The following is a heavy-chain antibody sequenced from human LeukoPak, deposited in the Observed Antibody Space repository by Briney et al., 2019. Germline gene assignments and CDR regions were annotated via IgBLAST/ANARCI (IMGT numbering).Heavy chain of an antibody. D-gene: IGHD5-18*01. Sequence: ASVKVSCKASGYTFTCYGISWVRQAPGQGLEWMGWIGAYNGNTNYAQKLQGRVTMTTDTSTSTAYMELRSLRSDDTAVYYCARERGYSYGYVDYYGMDVWGQGTTVTVSS. CDR3: ARERGYSYGYVDYYGMDV. CDR2: IGAYNGNT. CDR1: GYTFTCYG. J-gene: IGHJ6*02. V-gene: IGHV1-18*01.